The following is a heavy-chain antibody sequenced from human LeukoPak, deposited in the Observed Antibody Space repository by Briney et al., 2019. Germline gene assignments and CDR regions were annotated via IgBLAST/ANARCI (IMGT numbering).Heavy chain of an antibody. CDR2: INPNSGGT. Sequence: GASVKVSCKASGYTFTSYGISWVRQAPGQGLEWMGWINPNSGGTNYAQKFQGRVTMTRDTSISTAYMELSRLRSDDTAVYYCARSKDPLSFGELIGCGAFDIWGQGTMVTVSS. CDR3: ARSKDPLSFGELIGCGAFDI. J-gene: IGHJ3*02. D-gene: IGHD3-10*01. V-gene: IGHV1-2*02. CDR1: GYTFTSYG.